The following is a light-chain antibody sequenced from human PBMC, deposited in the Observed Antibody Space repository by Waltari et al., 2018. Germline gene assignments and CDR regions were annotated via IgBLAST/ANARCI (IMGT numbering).Light chain of an antibody. CDR2: HNS. CDR3: QSFDSSLNAVL. Sequence: SVLTQPPSVSGAPGQRVPISCTGSSSNIGAGYDVNWYQQFPGTAPKLLIYHNSNRPSGVPDRFSGSKSGTSASLAITGLLAEDEADYYCQSFDSSLNAVLFGGGTKLTVL. V-gene: IGLV1-40*01. CDR1: SSNIGAGYD. J-gene: IGLJ2*01.